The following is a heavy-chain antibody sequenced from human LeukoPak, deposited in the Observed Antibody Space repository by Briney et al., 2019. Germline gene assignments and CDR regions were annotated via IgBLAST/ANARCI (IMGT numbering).Heavy chain of an antibody. V-gene: IGHV4-34*01. CDR2: INHSGST. CDR1: GGSFSGYY. Sequence: SSETLSLTCAVYGGSFSGYYWSWIRQPPGKGLEWIGEINHSGSTNYNPSLKSRVTISVDTSKNQFSLKLSSVTAADTAVYYCAMSWQWLVRYWGQGTLVTVSS. CDR3: AMSWQWLVRY. J-gene: IGHJ4*02. D-gene: IGHD6-19*01.